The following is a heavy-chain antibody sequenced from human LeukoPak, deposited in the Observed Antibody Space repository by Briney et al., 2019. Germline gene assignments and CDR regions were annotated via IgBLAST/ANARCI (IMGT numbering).Heavy chain of an antibody. D-gene: IGHD3-22*01. J-gene: IGHJ4*02. CDR1: GFTFSSYA. CDR3: ARDDYFTYYYDSSGKSAFVY. V-gene: IGHV3-30*04. Sequence: GGSLRLSCAASGFTFSSYAMHWVRQAPGKGLEWVAVISYDGSNKYYADSVKGRFTISRDNSKNTLYLQMNSLRAEDTAVYYCARDDYFTYYYDSSGKSAFVYWGQGTLVTVSS. CDR2: ISYDGSNK.